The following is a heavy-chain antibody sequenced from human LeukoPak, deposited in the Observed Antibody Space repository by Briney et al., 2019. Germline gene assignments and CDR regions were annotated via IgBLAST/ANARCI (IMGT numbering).Heavy chain of an antibody. J-gene: IGHJ4*02. D-gene: IGHD1-26*01. Sequence: SETLSLTWAVYGESLNSFYWSWVRQPPGGGLGWVGEIYESGTTEHNPSLKSRVTISMVPSKQQFSLSLSSVTAADTAVYYCARGAWASRLGSWGLGTPVIVSS. CDR2: IYESGTT. CDR3: ARGAWASRLGS. V-gene: IGHV4-34*01. CDR1: GESLNSFY.